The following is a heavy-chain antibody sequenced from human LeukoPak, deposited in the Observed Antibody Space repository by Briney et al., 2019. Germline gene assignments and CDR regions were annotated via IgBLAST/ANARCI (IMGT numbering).Heavy chain of an antibody. Sequence: SETLSLTCTVSGGSISSSSYYWGWIRQPPGKGLEWIGSIYYSGSTYYNPSLKSRVTISLDTSKDQFSLKLSSVTAADTAVYYCARGTPYDFWSDYFYYYYMDVWGKGTTVTVSS. V-gene: IGHV4-39*07. CDR2: IYYSGST. J-gene: IGHJ6*03. D-gene: IGHD3-3*01. CDR3: ARGTPYDFWSDYFYYYYMDV. CDR1: GGSISSSSYY.